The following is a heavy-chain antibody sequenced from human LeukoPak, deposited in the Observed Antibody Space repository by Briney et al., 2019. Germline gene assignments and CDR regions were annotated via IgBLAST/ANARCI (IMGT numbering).Heavy chain of an antibody. D-gene: IGHD3-10*01. V-gene: IGHV3-48*04. J-gene: IGHJ4*02. CDR2: IRSNGDAI. CDR3: ARDLGHYGSGSPY. Sequence: GGSLRLSCAASGFSFSSYSMNWVRQAPGEGLEWISYIRSNGDAIDYADSVKGRFTISRDNAKSSLYLQMNSLRVEDTAVYYCARDLGHYGSGSPYWGRGTLVTVSS. CDR1: GFSFSSYS.